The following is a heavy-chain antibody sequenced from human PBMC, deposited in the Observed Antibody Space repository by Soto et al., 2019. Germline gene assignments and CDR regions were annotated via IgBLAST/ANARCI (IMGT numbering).Heavy chain of an antibody. Sequence: GGSLRLSCAASGFTFSSYAMSWVRQAPGKGLKWVSAISGSGGSTYYADSVKGRFTISRDNSKNTLYLQMNSLRAEDTAVYYCAKESEYYYDSSGYYLPGGFDPWGQGTLVTVSS. CDR1: GFTFSSYA. V-gene: IGHV3-23*01. D-gene: IGHD3-22*01. CDR3: AKESEYYYDSSGYYLPGGFDP. CDR2: ISGSGGST. J-gene: IGHJ5*02.